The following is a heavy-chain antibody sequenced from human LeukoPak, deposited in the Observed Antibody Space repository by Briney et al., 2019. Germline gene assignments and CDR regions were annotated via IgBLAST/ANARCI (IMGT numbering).Heavy chain of an antibody. V-gene: IGHV3-7*01. J-gene: IGHJ4*02. D-gene: IGHD3-10*01. CDR3: ARFASYGTGSYYRYLDK. CDR2: IIPDGGQT. Sequence: GGSLRLSCAASGFIFSNFWFTWVRQTPGKGLELVANIIPDGGQTYHVDSVRGRFTISRDNAENSLYLQMSALGVEDTAVYYCARFASYGTGSYYRYLDKWGQGTLVTVSS. CDR1: GFIFSNFW.